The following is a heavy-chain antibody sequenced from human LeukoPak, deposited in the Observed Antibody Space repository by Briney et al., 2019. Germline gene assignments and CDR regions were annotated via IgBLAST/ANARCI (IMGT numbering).Heavy chain of an antibody. Sequence: EESLRLSCAGSGFTFSSYAMNWVRQAPGKGLEWVSVISGSGDSTYYADSVKGRFTISRDNSKNTLYLHMNSLRVEDTAVYYCAKDVSGGPYFDYWGQGTLVTVSS. CDR1: GFTFSSYA. CDR3: AKDVSGGPYFDY. J-gene: IGHJ4*02. CDR2: ISGSGDST. V-gene: IGHV3-23*01. D-gene: IGHD3-10*01.